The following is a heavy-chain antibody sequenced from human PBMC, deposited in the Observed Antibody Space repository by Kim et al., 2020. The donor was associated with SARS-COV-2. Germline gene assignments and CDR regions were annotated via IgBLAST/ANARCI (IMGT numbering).Heavy chain of an antibody. Sequence: SETLSLTCTVSGASISSYYWSWIRQPPGKGLEWIGSIYYSGSTNYNPPLKTRVTIPVDASKNQSSLKLRSVTAADPPVHYCARGGFSYPFVFSRRGTMVT. CDR2: IYYSGST. CDR1: GASISSYY. J-gene: IGHJ3*01. CDR3: ARGGFSYPFVF. V-gene: IGHV4-59*12.